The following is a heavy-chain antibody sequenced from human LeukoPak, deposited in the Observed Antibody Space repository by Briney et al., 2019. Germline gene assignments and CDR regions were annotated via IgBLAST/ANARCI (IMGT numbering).Heavy chain of an antibody. CDR1: GFTFDDYA. Sequence: HPGGSLRLSCAASGFTFDDYAMHWVRQAPGKGLEWVSGISWNSGSIDYADSVKGRFTISRDNAKNSLYLQMNSLRAEDTALYYCAKDSGRVGATGAHFDYWGQGTLVTVSS. CDR3: AKDSGRVGATGAHFDY. J-gene: IGHJ4*02. CDR2: ISWNSGSI. V-gene: IGHV3-9*01. D-gene: IGHD1-26*01.